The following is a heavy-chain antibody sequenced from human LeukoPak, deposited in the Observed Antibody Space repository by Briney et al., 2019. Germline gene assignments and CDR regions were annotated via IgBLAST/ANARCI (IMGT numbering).Heavy chain of an antibody. V-gene: IGHV3-7*01. J-gene: IGHJ2*01. Sequence: PGGSLRLSCAASGFTFSDYWMLWVRQAPGKGLVWVASIKQDGSETYYVDSVKGRFTLSRDNAKNSLYLQMNSLRADDTAVYYCARDRDSRWDFDLWGRGTLVTVSS. CDR1: GFTFSDYW. CDR2: IKQDGSET. CDR3: ARDRDSRWDFDL. D-gene: IGHD3-22*01.